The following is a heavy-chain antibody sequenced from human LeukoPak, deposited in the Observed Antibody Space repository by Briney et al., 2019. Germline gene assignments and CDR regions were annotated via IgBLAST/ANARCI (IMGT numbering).Heavy chain of an antibody. CDR1: GGSISSSSYF. CDR2: IYYSGST. V-gene: IGHV4-39*02. CDR3: ARDYYGSGSYRQYFHH. Sequence: PSETLSLTCTVSGGSISSSSYFWGWIRQPPGKGLEWIVTIYYSGSTYYNPSLKSRLTVSVDTSKNQFSLKLSSVTAADTAVYYCARDYYGSGSYRQYFHHWGQGTLVTVSS. J-gene: IGHJ1*01. D-gene: IGHD3-10*01.